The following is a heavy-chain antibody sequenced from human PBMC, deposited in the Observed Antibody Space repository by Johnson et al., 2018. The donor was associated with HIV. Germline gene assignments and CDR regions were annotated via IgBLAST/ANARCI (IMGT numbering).Heavy chain of an antibody. J-gene: IGHJ3*02. CDR3: ARGGRGVRITMIVVVPNDAFDI. CDR1: GFIVSNNY. V-gene: IGHV3-53*01. D-gene: IGHD3-22*01. CDR2: LGSNT. Sequence: VQLVESGGGLIQPGGSLRVSCAASGFIVSNNYMTWVRQAPGKGLEWVSSLGSNTHYADSVKGRFTISRDNSKNTLYLQMNSLRAEDTAVYYCARGGRGVRITMIVVVPNDAFDIWGQGTMVTVSS.